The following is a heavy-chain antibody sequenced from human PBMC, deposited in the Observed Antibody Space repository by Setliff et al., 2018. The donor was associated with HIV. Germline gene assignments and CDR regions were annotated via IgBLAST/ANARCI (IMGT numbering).Heavy chain of an antibody. V-gene: IGHV1-69*13. J-gene: IGHJ4*02. CDR3: ARDLGGNLDY. D-gene: IGHD3-3*01. Sequence: SVKVSCKASGGTFSSYAISWVRQAPGQGLEWMGGIIPIFGTTNHAQKFQGRVTITADESASIVYMELSSLRSEDTAAYYCARDLGGNLDYWGQGILVTVSS. CDR2: IIPIFGTT. CDR1: GGTFSSYA.